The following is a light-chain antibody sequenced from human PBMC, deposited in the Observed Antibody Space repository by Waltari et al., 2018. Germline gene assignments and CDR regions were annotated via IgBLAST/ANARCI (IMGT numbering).Light chain of an antibody. J-gene: IGLJ2*01. Sequence: SYELTQPLSVSVAPDKTATITCEGDPLGGTSVHWYQQKPGQAPLLVIYYDSDRPSGIPERFSGFNSKNTATLTITRVEVGDEADYYCQVWDRITDHVVFGGGTRLAVL. CDR3: QVWDRITDHVV. CDR2: YDS. V-gene: IGLV3-21*04. CDR1: PLGGTS.